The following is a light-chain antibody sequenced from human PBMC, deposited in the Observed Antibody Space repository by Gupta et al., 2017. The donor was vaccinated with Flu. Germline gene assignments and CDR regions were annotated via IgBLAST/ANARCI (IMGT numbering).Light chain of an antibody. Sequence: VMTQSPDSLAVSLGERATINCKASQSVLYSLNNRNYLNWYQQKPGQPPKLIIHWAYIRECGVSDRFSGGGSGTDFTLTSSRLQAEDVAIYYGQQGCSSLRFGGGTKVEIK. V-gene: IGKV4-1*01. CDR3: QQGCSSLR. J-gene: IGKJ4*02. CDR2: WAY. CDR1: QSVLYSLNNRNY.